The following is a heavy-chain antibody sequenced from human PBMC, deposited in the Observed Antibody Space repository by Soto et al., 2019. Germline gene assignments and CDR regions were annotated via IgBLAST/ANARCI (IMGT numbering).Heavy chain of an antibody. D-gene: IGHD3-22*01. CDR1: GYTFTNYG. CDR2: ISGYNGNT. V-gene: IGHV1-18*04. J-gene: IGHJ6*02. Sequence: QVQLVESGAEVKKPGASVKVSCKASGYTFTNYGISWVRQAPGQGLEWMGWISGYNGNTKYAQKFQGRVTMTTDTPTNTAYMDLRSLRSDDTAVYYCARDREYYYYSSANYYYHYGMDVWGQGTTVTVS. CDR3: ARDREYYYYSSANYYYHYGMDV.